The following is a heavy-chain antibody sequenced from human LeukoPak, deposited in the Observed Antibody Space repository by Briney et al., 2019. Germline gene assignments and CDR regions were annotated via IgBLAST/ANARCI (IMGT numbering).Heavy chain of an antibody. CDR2: MNPNSGNT. Sequence: ASVKVSCKASGYTFTSYDINWVRQATGQGLEWMGWMNPNSGNTGYAQKFQGRVTITRNTSISTAYMELSSLRSEDTAVYYCARALYSSSWYGTLYYYYYMDVWGKGTTVTVSS. CDR3: ARALYSSSWYGTLYYYYYMDV. V-gene: IGHV1-8*03. J-gene: IGHJ6*03. CDR1: GYTFTSYD. D-gene: IGHD6-13*01.